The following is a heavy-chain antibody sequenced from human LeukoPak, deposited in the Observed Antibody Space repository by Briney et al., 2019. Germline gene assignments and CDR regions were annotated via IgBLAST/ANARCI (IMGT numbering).Heavy chain of an antibody. V-gene: IGHV3-43*01. CDR3: AKELDTMSFDY. Sequence: GGSLRLSCATSGFTFDLYTIHWFRQAPGKGLEWVSLAGWAGGTTYYSDSVRGRFTISRDSGKNSVYLQMNSLTTDDTAFYFCAKELDTMSFDYWGQGALVTVFS. D-gene: IGHD3-10*02. CDR1: GFTFDLYT. J-gene: IGHJ4*02. CDR2: AGWAGGTT.